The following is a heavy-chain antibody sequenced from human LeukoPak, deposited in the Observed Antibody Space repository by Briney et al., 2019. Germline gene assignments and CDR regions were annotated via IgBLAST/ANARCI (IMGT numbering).Heavy chain of an antibody. CDR2: ISGSGGST. J-gene: IGHJ4*02. CDR1: GFTFSSYA. D-gene: IGHD3-10*01. Sequence: PGGSLRLSCAASGFTFSSYAMSWVRQAPGKGLEWVSAISGSGGSTYYADSVKGRFTISRDNSKNTLYLQMNSLRAEDTAVYYCAKLYYGSGSSNPFDYWGQGTLVTVSS. CDR3: AKLYYGSGSSNPFDY. V-gene: IGHV3-23*01.